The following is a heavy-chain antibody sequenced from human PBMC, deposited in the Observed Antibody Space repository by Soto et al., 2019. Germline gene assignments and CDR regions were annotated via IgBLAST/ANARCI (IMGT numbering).Heavy chain of an antibody. D-gene: IGHD2-2*01. Sequence: PSETLSLTCTVSGGSISSYYWSWIRQPPGKGLEWIGYIYYSGSTNYNPSLKSRVTISVDTSKNQFSLKLSSVTAADTAVYYCARDSYAETFDYWGQGTLVTVSS. J-gene: IGHJ4*02. CDR1: GGSISSYY. CDR2: IYYSGST. V-gene: IGHV4-59*01. CDR3: ARDSYAETFDY.